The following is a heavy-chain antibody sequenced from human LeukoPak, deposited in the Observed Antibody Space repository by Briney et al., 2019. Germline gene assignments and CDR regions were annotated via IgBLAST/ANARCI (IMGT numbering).Heavy chain of an antibody. Sequence: GGSLRLSCAASGFTFSSYWMSWVRQAPGKGLEWVANIKQDGSEKYYVDSVKGRFTISRDNAKNSLYLQMNSLRAEDTAVYYCARDLGHPTYYYYYGMDVWGQGTTVTVSS. CDR2: IKQDGSEK. V-gene: IGHV3-7*01. CDR1: GFTFSSYW. J-gene: IGHJ6*02. CDR3: ARDLGHPTYYYYYGMDV.